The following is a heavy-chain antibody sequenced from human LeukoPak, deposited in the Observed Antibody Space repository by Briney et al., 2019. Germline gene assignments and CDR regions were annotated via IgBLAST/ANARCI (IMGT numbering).Heavy chain of an antibody. CDR1: RFTFRDYN. Sequence: GGSLRLSCAASRFTFRDYNMNWVRQAPGKGLEWVSYISSSGSTIYYADSVKGRFTISRDNAKNSLYLQMNSLRAEDTAVYYCARDMSVFDYYDSSGLYYYYGMDVWGQGTTVTVSS. J-gene: IGHJ6*02. CDR3: ARDMSVFDYYDSSGLYYYYGMDV. CDR2: ISSSGSTI. D-gene: IGHD3-22*01. V-gene: IGHV3-11*04.